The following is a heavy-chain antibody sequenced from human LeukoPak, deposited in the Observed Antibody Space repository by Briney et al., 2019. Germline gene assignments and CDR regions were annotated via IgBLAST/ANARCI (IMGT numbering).Heavy chain of an antibody. V-gene: IGHV3-30-3*01. Sequence: GGSLRLSCVASGFTFGKYWMSWVRQAPGKGLEWVAVISYDGSNKYYADSVKGRFTISRDNSKNTLYLQMNSLRAEDTAVYYCARAAGNFDYWGQGTLVTVSS. CDR2: ISYDGSNK. CDR1: GFTFGKYW. J-gene: IGHJ4*02. CDR3: ARAAGNFDY.